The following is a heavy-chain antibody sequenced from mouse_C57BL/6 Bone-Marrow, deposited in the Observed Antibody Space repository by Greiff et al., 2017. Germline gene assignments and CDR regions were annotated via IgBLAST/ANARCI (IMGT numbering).Heavy chain of an antibody. V-gene: IGHV5-9-1*02. D-gene: IGHD1-1*01. CDR2: ISSGGDYI. Sequence: EVMLVESGEGLVKPGGSLKLSCAASGFTFSSYAMSWVRQTPEKRLEWVAYISSGGDYIYYADTVKGRFTISRDNARNTLYLQMSSLKSEDTAMYYRTRAQKNGRGYWYFDVWGTGTTVTVSS. CDR1: GFTFSSYA. J-gene: IGHJ1*03. CDR3: TRAQKNGRGYWYFDV.